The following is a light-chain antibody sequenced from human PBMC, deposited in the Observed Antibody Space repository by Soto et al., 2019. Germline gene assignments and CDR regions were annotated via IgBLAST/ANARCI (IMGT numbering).Light chain of an antibody. CDR2: GAS. CDR3: HQRSTWPLT. Sequence: EIVLTQSPATLSVSPGEGAALSCRASQSVSRFLAWYQQKPGQAPRLLIYGASNRATGIPTRFSGSGSGTDFTLTISSLEAEDFALYYCHQRSTWPLTFGGGTKVEIK. J-gene: IGKJ4*01. V-gene: IGKV3-11*01. CDR1: QSVSRF.